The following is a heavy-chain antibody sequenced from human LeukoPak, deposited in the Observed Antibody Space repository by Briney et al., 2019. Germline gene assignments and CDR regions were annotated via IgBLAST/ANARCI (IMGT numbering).Heavy chain of an antibody. Sequence: ASVKVSCKASGYTFTSYYMHWVRQATGQGLEWMGWMNPNSGNTGYAQKFQGRVTMTRNTSISTAYMELSSLRSEDTAVYYCARGTALITTTVTTLFDYWGQGTLVTVSS. J-gene: IGHJ4*02. CDR1: GYTFTSYY. V-gene: IGHV1-8*02. CDR3: ARGTALITTTVTTLFDY. CDR2: MNPNSGNT. D-gene: IGHD4-17*01.